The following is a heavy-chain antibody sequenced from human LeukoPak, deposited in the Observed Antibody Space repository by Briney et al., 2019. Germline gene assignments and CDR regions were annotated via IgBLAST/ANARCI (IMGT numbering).Heavy chain of an antibody. V-gene: IGHV4-59*08. CDR3: ARQVTGQRYLDY. J-gene: IGHJ4*02. CDR1: GGSISSYY. CDR2: IYYSGST. D-gene: IGHD6-25*01. Sequence: SSETLSLTCTVSGGSISSYYWSWIRQPPGKGLEWIGYIYYSGSTNYNPSLKSRVTISVDTSKNQFSLKLSSVTAADTAVYYCARQVTGQRYLDYWGQGTLVTVSS.